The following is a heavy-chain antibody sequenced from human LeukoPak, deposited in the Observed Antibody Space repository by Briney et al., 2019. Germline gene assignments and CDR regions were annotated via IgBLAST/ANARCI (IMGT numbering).Heavy chain of an antibody. CDR2: IHYSGST. CDR3: ARLGRKTTVVPPDFDY. CDR1: GXSITRDY. J-gene: IGHJ4*02. Sequence: SETLSLTCTVSGXSITRDYWSWVRQPPGRGLEWIGYIHYSGSTNYNASLKSRVTMSVDMSKNQFSLKVTSVTAADTAVYYCARLGRKTTVVPPDFDYWGQGTLVSVSS. D-gene: IGHD4-23*01. V-gene: IGHV4-59*01.